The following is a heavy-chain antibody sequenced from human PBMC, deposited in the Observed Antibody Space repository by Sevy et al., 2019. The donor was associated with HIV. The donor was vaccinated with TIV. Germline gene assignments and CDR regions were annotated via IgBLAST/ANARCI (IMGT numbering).Heavy chain of an antibody. V-gene: IGHV4-30-4*01. D-gene: IGHD3-16*01. CDR2: IHYTGTT. J-gene: IGHJ3*01. CDR1: GGSISTTDYY. Sequence: SETLSLTCTVSGGSISTTDYYWSWIRQPPGKGLEWIGYIHYTGTTYYNPSLKSRLSRISVDTSRNQFSLKLSSVTAADTGVYYCARGGGGPGVMITFWGVKYGFDFWGQGRMVTVSS. CDR3: ARGGGGPGVMITFWGVKYGFDF.